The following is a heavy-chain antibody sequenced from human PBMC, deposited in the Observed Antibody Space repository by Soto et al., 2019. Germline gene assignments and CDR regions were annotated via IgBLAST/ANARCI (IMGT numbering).Heavy chain of an antibody. D-gene: IGHD6-13*01. J-gene: IGHJ4*02. CDR2: ISSSSSYI. CDR1: GFTFSSYS. V-gene: IGHV3-21*01. Sequence: GGSLRLSCAASGFTFSSYSMNWVRQAPGKGLEWVLSISSSSSYINYADSVKGRFTISRDNAKNSLYLQMNSLRAEATAVYYCARDDRAAAGTNFDYWGQGTLVTVSS. CDR3: ARDDRAAAGTNFDY.